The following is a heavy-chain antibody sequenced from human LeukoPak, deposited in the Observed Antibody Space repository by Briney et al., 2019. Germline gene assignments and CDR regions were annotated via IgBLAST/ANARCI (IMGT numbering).Heavy chain of an antibody. V-gene: IGHV3-66*01. Sequence: GGSLRLSCAASGFTVSSNYMSWVRQAPGKGLEWVSVMYSGGSTYYADSVKGRFTISRDNSKNTLYLQMNSLRAEDTAVYYCAREFPGYDILTGYLDYWGQGTLVTVSS. D-gene: IGHD3-9*01. J-gene: IGHJ4*02. CDR3: AREFPGYDILTGYLDY. CDR2: MYSGGST. CDR1: GFTVSSNY.